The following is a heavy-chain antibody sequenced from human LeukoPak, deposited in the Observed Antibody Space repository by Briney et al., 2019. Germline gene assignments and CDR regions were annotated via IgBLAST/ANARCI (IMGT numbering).Heavy chain of an antibody. CDR1: GFSFDDYA. Sequence: GGFLRLSCAASGFSFDDYAMHWVRQAPGKGLEWVSLISWDGGTTYYADSVKGRFTISRDNSKDSLYLQMNSLRGEDTAFYHCTTHPDYSRSIYNMDVWGKGTPVTVSS. CDR2: ISWDGGTT. CDR3: TTHPDYSRSIYNMDV. D-gene: IGHD6-13*01. J-gene: IGHJ6*03. V-gene: IGHV3-43D*04.